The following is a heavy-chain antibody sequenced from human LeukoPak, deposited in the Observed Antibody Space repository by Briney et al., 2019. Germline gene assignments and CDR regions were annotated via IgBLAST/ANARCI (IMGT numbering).Heavy chain of an antibody. V-gene: IGHV4-59*01. CDR2: IYYVGIT. J-gene: IGHJ4*02. CDR3: VREIGNSGNYD. D-gene: IGHD1-7*01. Sequence: SETLSLTCTVSGGSISNYYWSWIRQPPGKGLEWIGYIYYVGITNYNPSLKSRVTISVDTSKNQFSLKLNSVTAADTAIYYCVREIGNSGNYDWGQGTLVTVSS. CDR1: GGSISNYY.